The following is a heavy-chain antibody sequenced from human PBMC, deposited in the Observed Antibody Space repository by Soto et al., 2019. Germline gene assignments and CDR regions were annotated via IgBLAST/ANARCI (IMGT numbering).Heavy chain of an antibody. CDR1: GFTFSSYA. Sequence: QVQLVESGGGVVQPGRSLRLSCAASGFTFSSYAMHWVRQAPGKGLEWVAVISYDGSNKYYADSVKGRFTISRDNSKNTLYLQMNSLRAEDTAVYYCERDSGYSSGWYPSWGQGPLVTVSS. V-gene: IGHV3-30-3*01. CDR2: ISYDGSNK. CDR3: ERDSGYSSGWYPS. J-gene: IGHJ5*02. D-gene: IGHD6-19*01.